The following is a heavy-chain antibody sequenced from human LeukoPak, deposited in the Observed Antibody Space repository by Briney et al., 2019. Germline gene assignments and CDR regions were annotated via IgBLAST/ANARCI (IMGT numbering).Heavy chain of an antibody. J-gene: IGHJ4*02. CDR2: ISGSGGST. CDR3: AKDHIGGAVAGPFDY. V-gene: IGHV3-23*01. Sequence: PGRSLRLSCAASGFTFSSYAMSWVRQAPGKGLEWVSAISGSGGSTYYADSVKGRFTISRDNSKNTLYLQMNSLRAEDTAVYYCAKDHIGGAVAGPFDYWGQGTLVTVSS. D-gene: IGHD6-19*01. CDR1: GFTFSSYA.